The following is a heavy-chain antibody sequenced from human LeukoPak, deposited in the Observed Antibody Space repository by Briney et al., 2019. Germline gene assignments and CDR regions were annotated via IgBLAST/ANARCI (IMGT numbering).Heavy chain of an antibody. CDR3: ARDQQDYGGNSVQSFGY. CDR1: GGSFSGYY. Sequence: PSETLSLTCAVYGGSFSGYYWSWIRQPPGKGLEWIGEINHSGSTNYNPSLKGRVTISVDTSKNQFSLKLSSVTAADTAVYYCARDQQDYGGNSVQSFGYWGQGTLVTVSS. V-gene: IGHV4-34*01. D-gene: IGHD4-23*01. J-gene: IGHJ4*02. CDR2: INHSGST.